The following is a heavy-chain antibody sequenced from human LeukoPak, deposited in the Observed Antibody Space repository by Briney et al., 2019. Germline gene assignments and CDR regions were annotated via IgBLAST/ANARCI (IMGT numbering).Heavy chain of an antibody. D-gene: IGHD5-24*01. CDR1: GFPFSSYW. CDR3: TRVGYIDEGIDY. Sequence: GGSLRLSCVASGFPFSSYWMTWVRQAPGKRLEWVANIKQDGSKKSYVDSVKGRFTISRDNAKNSLYLQMNSLRAEDTAIYYCTRVGYIDEGIDYWGQGTLVTVSS. J-gene: IGHJ4*02. CDR2: IKQDGSKK. V-gene: IGHV3-7*04.